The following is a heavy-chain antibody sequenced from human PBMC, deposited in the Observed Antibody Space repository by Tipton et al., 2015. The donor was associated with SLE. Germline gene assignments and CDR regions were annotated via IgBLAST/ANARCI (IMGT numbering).Heavy chain of an antibody. CDR2: ISYSGTT. Sequence: TLSLTCSVSGGSINSHFWSWIRQPPGKGLEWVAYISYSGTTKSNPSLRSRVTMSIDTSKSQLSLKLTSVTAADTAIYYCATGIIVKFSGSLPIYAYSTWGQGTMVTVSS. J-gene: IGHJ3*01. CDR3: ATGIIVKFSGSLPIYAYST. V-gene: IGHV4-59*11. CDR1: GGSINSHF. D-gene: IGHD3-16*01.